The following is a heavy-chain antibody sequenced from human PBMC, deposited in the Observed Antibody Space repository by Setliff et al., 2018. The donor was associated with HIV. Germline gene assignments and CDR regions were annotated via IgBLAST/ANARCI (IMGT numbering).Heavy chain of an antibody. CDR1: GASFSGYY. V-gene: IGHV4-34*01. D-gene: IGHD5-12*01. CDR2: INLSRST. CDR3: ARWGAGYNSYDS. J-gene: IGHJ4*02. Sequence: SETLSLTCAVYGASFSGYYWSWIRQPPGKGLEWIGEINLSRSTDYNPSLKSRVTISVDTSKNQSSLRLSSVTAGDTAVYFCARWGAGYNSYDSWGQGSLVTVSS.